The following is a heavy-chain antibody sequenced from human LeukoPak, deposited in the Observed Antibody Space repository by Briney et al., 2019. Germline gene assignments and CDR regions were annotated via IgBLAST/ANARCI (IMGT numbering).Heavy chain of an antibody. V-gene: IGHV1-2*02. CDR1: GYTFTGYY. CDR3: ARARDHYDSSGYFRGRYFDD. D-gene: IGHD3-22*01. J-gene: IGHJ4*02. CDR2: INPNSGGT. Sequence: ASVKVSCKASGYTFTGYYMHWVRQAPGQGLEWMGWINPNSGGTNYAQKLQGRVTMTTDTSTSTAYMELRSLRSDDTAVYYCARARDHYDSSGYFRGRYFDDWGQGTLVTVSS.